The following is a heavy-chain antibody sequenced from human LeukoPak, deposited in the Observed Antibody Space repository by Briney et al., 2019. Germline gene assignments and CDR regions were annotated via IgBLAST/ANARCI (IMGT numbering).Heavy chain of an antibody. CDR3: ARDTETGGFDY. Sequence: ASVKVSCKASGYSLATFGLNWVRQAPGQGLEWMGWISPYSGNTNYAQKFQGRVTMTTDTSTNTAYMELRNLSSDDTAVYYCARDTETGGFDYWGQGTLVTVSS. V-gene: IGHV1-18*01. CDR1: GYSLATFG. D-gene: IGHD2-8*02. J-gene: IGHJ4*02. CDR2: ISPYSGNT.